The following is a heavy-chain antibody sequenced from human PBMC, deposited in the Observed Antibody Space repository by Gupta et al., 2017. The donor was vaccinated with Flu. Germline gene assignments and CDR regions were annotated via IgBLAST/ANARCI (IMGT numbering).Heavy chain of an antibody. CDR3: SPVAVISHRGGYRDL. J-gene: IGHJ2*01. Sequence: VQGKGMGGVSGVAWNGNVFGYADYVSGRFTISRDNAKNSIFLQMDSLRSEDTAVYHCSPVAVISHRGGYRDLWGRGTQVTVSS. D-gene: IGHD2-21*01. CDR2: VAWNGNVF. V-gene: IGHV3-9*01.